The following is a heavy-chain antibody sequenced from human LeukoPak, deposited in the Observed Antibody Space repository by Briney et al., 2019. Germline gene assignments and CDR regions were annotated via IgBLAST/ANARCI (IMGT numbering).Heavy chain of an antibody. CDR1: GGSISSYY. D-gene: IGHD3-16*01. Sequence: PSETLSLTCTVSGGSISSYYWSWIRQPPGKGLEWIGYIYYSGSTNYNPSLKSRVTISVDTSKNQFSLKLSSVTAADTAVYYCARSNTYYDYVLGSWGQGTLVTVSS. V-gene: IGHV4-59*01. CDR3: ARSNTYYDYVLGS. J-gene: IGHJ4*02. CDR2: IYYSGST.